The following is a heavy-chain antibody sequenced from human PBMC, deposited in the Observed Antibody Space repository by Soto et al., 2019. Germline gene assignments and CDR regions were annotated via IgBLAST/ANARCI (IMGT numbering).Heavy chain of an antibody. CDR1: GYAFTNFD. J-gene: IGHJ4*02. CDR3: ARDRSTGDY. V-gene: IGHV1-18*01. Sequence: QVQLVQSGAEVKKPGASVKVSCKTSGYAFTNFDISWVRQAPGQGLEWMGWISPYNGDTNYAQNFEGRVTMTTDTPTTTAYMELRSLRSDDTAVYYCARDRSTGDYWGQGTLVTVSS. CDR2: ISPYNGDT.